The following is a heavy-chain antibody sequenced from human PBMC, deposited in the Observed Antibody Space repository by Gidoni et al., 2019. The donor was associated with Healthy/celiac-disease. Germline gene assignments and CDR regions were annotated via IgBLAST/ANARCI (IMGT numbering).Heavy chain of an antibody. Sequence: QVQLQQWGAGLLKPSETLSLTCAVYGGSFSGYYWSWIRQPPGKGLEWIGESNHSGSTNYNPSLKSRVTISVDTSKNQCSLKLSSVTAADTAVYYCARANPGYSYGLIMRWSQGTLVTVSS. J-gene: IGHJ4*02. V-gene: IGHV4-34*01. D-gene: IGHD5-18*01. CDR2: SNHSGST. CDR3: ARANPGYSYGLIMR. CDR1: GGSFSGYY.